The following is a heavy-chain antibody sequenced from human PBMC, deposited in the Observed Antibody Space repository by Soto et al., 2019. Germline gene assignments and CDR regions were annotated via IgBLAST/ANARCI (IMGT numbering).Heavy chain of an antibody. D-gene: IGHD3-3*01. CDR1: GYTFTSYD. Sequence: ASVKVSCKASGYTFTSYDINWVRQATGQGLEWMGWMNPNSGNTGYAQKFQGRVTMTRNTSISTAYMELSSLRSEDTAVYYCARVNTEFYDFWSGIDYSGQGTLVTVSS. V-gene: IGHV1-8*01. CDR3: ARVNTEFYDFWSGIDY. J-gene: IGHJ4*02. CDR2: MNPNSGNT.